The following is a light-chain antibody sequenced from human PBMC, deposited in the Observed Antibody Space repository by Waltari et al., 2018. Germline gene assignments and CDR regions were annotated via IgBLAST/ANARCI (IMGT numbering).Light chain of an antibody. J-gene: IGLJ3*02. V-gene: IGLV1-40*01. Sequence: HSVLTQPPSVSGAPGPRVIISCTGGSSTLGAGYHVHLSQQLPGSGPKPLIYATDNRPSGVPDRFSGSKSGASAYLAITGLQAEDEADYYCQSYENDLGGDWVFGGGTKLTV. CDR1: SSTLGAGYH. CDR2: ATD. CDR3: QSYENDLGGDWV.